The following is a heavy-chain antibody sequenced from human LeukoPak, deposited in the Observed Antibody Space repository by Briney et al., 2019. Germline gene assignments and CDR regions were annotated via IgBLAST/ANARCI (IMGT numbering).Heavy chain of an antibody. V-gene: IGHV4-59*12. CDR1: GGSISSYY. D-gene: IGHD2-2*01. CDR2: IYYSGST. CDR3: ARLTCSSTSCWS. J-gene: IGHJ5*02. Sequence: PSETLSLTCTVSGGSISSYYWSWIRQPPGKGLEWIGYIYYSGSTNYNPSLKSRVTISVDTSKNQFSLKLSSVTAADTAVYYCARLTCSSTSCWSWGQGTLVTVSS.